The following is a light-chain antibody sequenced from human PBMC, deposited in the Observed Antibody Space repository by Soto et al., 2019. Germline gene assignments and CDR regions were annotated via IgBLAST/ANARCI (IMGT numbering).Light chain of an antibody. J-gene: IGLJ3*02. V-gene: IGLV2-23*01. CDR1: SSDVGSYNL. CDR2: EGS. CDR3: CSYAGSSLWV. Sequence: QSALTQPASVSGSPGQSITISCTGTSSDVGSYNLVSWYQQHPGKAPKLMIYEGSKRPSGVSNRFSGSKSGNTASLTISVLHAEDEADYYCCSYAGSSLWVFGGGTKLTVL.